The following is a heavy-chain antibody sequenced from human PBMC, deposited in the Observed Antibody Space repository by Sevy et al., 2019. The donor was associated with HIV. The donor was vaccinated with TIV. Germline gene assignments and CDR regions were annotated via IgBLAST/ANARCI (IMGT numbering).Heavy chain of an antibody. D-gene: IGHD3-10*01. CDR1: GGSISSYY. V-gene: IGHV4-59*01. Sequence: SDTLSLTCTVSGGSISSYYWSWIRQPPGKGLEWIGYIYYSGSTNYNPSLKSRVTISVDTSKNQFSLKLSSVTAADTAVYYCASGYYGSGSYFFQHWGQGTLVTVSS. J-gene: IGHJ1*01. CDR2: IYYSGST. CDR3: ASGYYGSGSYFFQH.